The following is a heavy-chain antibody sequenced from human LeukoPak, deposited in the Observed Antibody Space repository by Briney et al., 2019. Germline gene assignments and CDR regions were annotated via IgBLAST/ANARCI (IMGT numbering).Heavy chain of an antibody. Sequence: ASVKVSCMASGYTFTSYAMHWVRQAPGQRLEWMGWINAGNGNTKYSQKFQGRVTITRDTSASTAYMELSSLRSEDTAVYYCARVRGSSSCPDYWGQGTLVTVSS. V-gene: IGHV1-3*01. D-gene: IGHD6-13*01. CDR2: INAGNGNT. J-gene: IGHJ4*02. CDR1: GYTFTSYA. CDR3: ARVRGSSSCPDY.